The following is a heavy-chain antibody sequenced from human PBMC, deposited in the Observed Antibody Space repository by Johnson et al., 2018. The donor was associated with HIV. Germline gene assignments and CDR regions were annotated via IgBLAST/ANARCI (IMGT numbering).Heavy chain of an antibody. CDR1: GFTFSSYW. J-gene: IGHJ3*02. CDR2: IKQDGSEK. D-gene: IGHD3-3*01. V-gene: IGHV3-7*05. CDR3: ARDCRTVWYYDFWNGYPNDAFDI. Sequence: EVQLLESGGGLVQPGGSLRLSCAASGFTFSSYWMSWVRQAPGKGLEWVANIKQDGSEKYYVDSVKGRFTISRDNAKNSLYLQMNSLRAEDTAVYYCARDCRTVWYYDFWNGYPNDAFDIWGQGTMVTVSS.